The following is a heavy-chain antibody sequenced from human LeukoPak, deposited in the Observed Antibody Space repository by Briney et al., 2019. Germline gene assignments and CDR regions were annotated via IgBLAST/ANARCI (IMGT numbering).Heavy chain of an antibody. CDR2: IYHSGST. CDR1: GGSLSSSNW. J-gene: IGHJ4*02. Sequence: SETLSLTCAVSGGSLSSSNWWSWVRPPPGKGLEWIGEIYHSGSTNYNPSLKSRVTIAVDKSKNQFSLKLSSVTAADTAVYYCARASHDYGDYSHFDYWGQGALVTVSS. V-gene: IGHV4-4*02. CDR3: ARASHDYGDYSHFDY. D-gene: IGHD4-17*01.